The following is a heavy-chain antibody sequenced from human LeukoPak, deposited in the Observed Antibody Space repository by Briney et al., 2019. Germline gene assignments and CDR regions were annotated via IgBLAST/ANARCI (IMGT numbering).Heavy chain of an antibody. CDR1: GDSVSSNSAA. CDR2: TYYRSKWYN. J-gene: IGHJ3*02. D-gene: IGHD3-10*01. Sequence: SQTLSLTCAISGDSVSSNSAAWNWIRQSPSRGLEWLGRTYYRSKWYNDYAVSVKSRITINPDTSKNQFSLQLNSVTPEDTAVYYCARELLLWFGEPVDAFDIWGQGTMVTVSS. V-gene: IGHV6-1*01. CDR3: ARELLLWFGEPVDAFDI.